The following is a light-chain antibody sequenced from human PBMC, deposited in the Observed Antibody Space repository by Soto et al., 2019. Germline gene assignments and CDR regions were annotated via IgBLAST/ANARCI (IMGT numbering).Light chain of an antibody. V-gene: IGLV4-69*01. J-gene: IGLJ2*01. CDR2: LSSDGSH. CDR3: QTWATGIVV. CDR1: SGHSSYA. Sequence: QLVLTQSPSASASLGASVKLTCTLSSGHSSYAIAWHQQQPEKGPRYLMKLSSDGSHSKGDGIPDRFSGSSSGAERYLTISSLQSEDEAVYYCQTWATGIVVFGGGTKLTVL.